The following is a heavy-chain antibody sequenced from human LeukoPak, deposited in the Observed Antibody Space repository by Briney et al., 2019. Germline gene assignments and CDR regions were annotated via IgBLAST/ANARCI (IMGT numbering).Heavy chain of an antibody. V-gene: IGHV3-74*01. J-gene: IGHJ4*02. Sequence: GGSLRLSCAASGFTFSHYWMHWVRQGSGKGLVWVSRISTDGNTTNYADSVKGRFNISRDNAKNTLYLQMSSLTAEDTAVYYCTRDVGFYGSGSYYRDWGQGSLVSVSS. D-gene: IGHD3-10*01. CDR2: ISTDGNTT. CDR1: GFTFSHYW. CDR3: TRDVGFYGSGSYYRD.